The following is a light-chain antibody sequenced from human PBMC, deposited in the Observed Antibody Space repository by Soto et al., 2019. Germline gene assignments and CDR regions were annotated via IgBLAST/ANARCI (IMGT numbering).Light chain of an antibody. CDR2: EVS. V-gene: IGLV2-14*01. J-gene: IGLJ2*01. CDR1: SSDIGGSNY. Sequence: QSVLTQPASVSGSPGQSITISCTGTSSDIGGSNYVSWYQQHPGKAPKLMIYEVSNRPSGVSNRFSGSKSDNTASLTISGLQTEDEADYYFSSYTTSASRVFGGGTKLTVL. CDR3: SSYTTSASRV.